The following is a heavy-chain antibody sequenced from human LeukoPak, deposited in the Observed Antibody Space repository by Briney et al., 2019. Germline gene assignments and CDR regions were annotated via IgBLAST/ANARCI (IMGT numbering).Heavy chain of an antibody. V-gene: IGHV1-18*01. CDR3: ARAQDYYGSGNWFDP. CDR1: GYTFTSYG. Sequence: GASVKVSCKASGYTFTSYGISWVRQVPGQGLEWMGRISGYNGNPNYAQKFQGRVTMTTDTSTSTAYMELRSLRSDDTAVYYCARAQDYYGSGNWFDPWGQGTLVTVSS. D-gene: IGHD3-10*01. CDR2: ISGYNGNP. J-gene: IGHJ5*02.